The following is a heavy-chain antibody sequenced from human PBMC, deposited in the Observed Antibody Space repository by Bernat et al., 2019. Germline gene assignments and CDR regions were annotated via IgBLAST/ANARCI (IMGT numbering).Heavy chain of an antibody. D-gene: IGHD4-23*01. CDR3: VRGGTTLVTPRSFFFDF. Sequence: QVQLVQSGAEVKKPGASVKVSCQASGYTFSGYYIHWVRQAPVQGLEWMGWINPNSGGTNYPHEFQGRVTMTRDTSISTVYMELSRLRSDDTAVYYCVRGGTTLVTPRSFFFDFWGQGTLVTVSS. V-gene: IGHV1-2*02. CDR1: GYTFSGYY. CDR2: INPNSGGT. J-gene: IGHJ4*02.